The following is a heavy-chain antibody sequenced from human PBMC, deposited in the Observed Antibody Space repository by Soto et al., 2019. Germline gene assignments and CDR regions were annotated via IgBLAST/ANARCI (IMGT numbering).Heavy chain of an antibody. D-gene: IGHD7-27*01. V-gene: IGHV4-31*03. CDR2: LYYSGST. Sequence: QVQLQESGPGLVKPSQTLSLTCTVSGGSISSGGYYWSWIRQHPGKGLEWIGYLYYSGSTYYNPSLKSRVTISVDTSKNQFSLKLSSVTAADTAVYYCARDSGELGINWFDPWGQGTLVTVSS. CDR1: GGSISSGGYY. CDR3: ARDSGELGINWFDP. J-gene: IGHJ5*02.